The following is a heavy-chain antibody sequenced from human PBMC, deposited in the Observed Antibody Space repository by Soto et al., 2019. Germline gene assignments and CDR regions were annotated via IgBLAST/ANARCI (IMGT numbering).Heavy chain of an antibody. CDR2: IYSGGST. CDR3: ARGDQSGYYYYMDV. J-gene: IGHJ6*03. Sequence: GGSLRLSCAASGFTVSSNYMSWVRQAPGKGLEWVSVIYSGGSTYYADSVKGRFTISRHNSKNTLYLQLNSLRAEDTAVYYCARGDQSGYYYYMDVWGKGTTVTVSS. CDR1: GFTVSSNY. V-gene: IGHV3-53*04. D-gene: IGHD6-25*01.